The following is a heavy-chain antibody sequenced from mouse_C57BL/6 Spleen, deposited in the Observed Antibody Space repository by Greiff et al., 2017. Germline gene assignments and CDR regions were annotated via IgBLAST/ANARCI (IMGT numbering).Heavy chain of an antibody. J-gene: IGHJ1*03. CDR3: ARYDYGSSPGFDV. CDR1: GYTFTSYT. D-gene: IGHD1-1*01. CDR2: INPSSGYT. Sequence: QVQLQQSGAELARPGASVKMSCKASGYTFTSYTMHWVKQRPGQGLEWIGYINPSSGYTKYNQKFKDKATLTADKSSSTAYMQLSSLPSENSAVDYCARYDYGSSPGFDVWGTGTTVTVSS. V-gene: IGHV1-4*01.